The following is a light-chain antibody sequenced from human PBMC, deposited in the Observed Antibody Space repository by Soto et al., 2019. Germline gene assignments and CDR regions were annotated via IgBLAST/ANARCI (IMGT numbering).Light chain of an antibody. V-gene: IGKV3-20*01. CDR1: QSVSSSY. CDR2: GAS. Sequence: EIFFTQSPGTLSLSPGGRATLSFRASQSVSSSYLAWYQQKPGQAPRLLIYGASSRATGIPDRFSGSGSGTDFTLTISRLEPEDFAVYYCQQYDSSPKTFGQGTKV. CDR3: QQYDSSPKT. J-gene: IGKJ1*01.